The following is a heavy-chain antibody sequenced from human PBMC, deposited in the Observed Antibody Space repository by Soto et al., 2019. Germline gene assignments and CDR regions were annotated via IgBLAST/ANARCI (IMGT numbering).Heavy chain of an antibody. CDR3: ARADYDSSGYYDHYYYYGMDV. V-gene: IGHV4-59*01. D-gene: IGHD3-22*01. CDR2: IYYSGST. J-gene: IGHJ6*02. Sequence: SETLSLTCTVSGGSISSYYWSWIRQPPGKGLEWIGYIYYSGSTNYNPSLKSRVTISVDTSKNQFSLKLSSVTAADTAVYYCARADYDSSGYYDHYYYYGMDVWGQGTLVTVSS. CDR1: GGSISSYY.